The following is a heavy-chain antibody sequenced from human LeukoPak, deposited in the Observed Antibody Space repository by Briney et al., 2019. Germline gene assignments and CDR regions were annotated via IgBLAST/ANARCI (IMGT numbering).Heavy chain of an antibody. D-gene: IGHD3-3*01. CDR3: ARDPRISLFGVVINVKFDY. J-gene: IGHJ4*02. CDR1: GYTFTSYG. Sequence: GASVKVSCRASGYTFTSYGISWVRQAPGQGLEWMGWISGYNGNTEYPQKFQGRVTMTTDTSTNTAYMELRSLRSDDTAVYYCARDPRISLFGVVINVKFDYWGQGTLVTVSS. V-gene: IGHV1-18*01. CDR2: ISGYNGNT.